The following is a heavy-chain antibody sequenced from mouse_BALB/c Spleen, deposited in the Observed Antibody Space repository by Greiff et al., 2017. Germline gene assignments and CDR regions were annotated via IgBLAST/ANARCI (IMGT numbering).Heavy chain of an antibody. CDR1: GYTFTSYW. V-gene: IGHV1-5*01. Sequence: SGTVLARPGASVKMSCKASGYTFTSYWMHWVKQRPGQGLEWIGAIYPGNSDTSYNQKFKGKAKLTAVTSTSTAYMVLSSLTNEDSAVYYCTRESLDKVGNYAMDYWGQGTSVTVSS. J-gene: IGHJ4*01. CDR2: IYPGNSDT. D-gene: IGHD3-3*01. CDR3: TRESLDKVGNYAMDY.